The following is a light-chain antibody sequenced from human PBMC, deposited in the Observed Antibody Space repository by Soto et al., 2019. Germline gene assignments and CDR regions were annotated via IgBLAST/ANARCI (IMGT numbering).Light chain of an antibody. J-gene: IGKJ1*01. Sequence: DNAMIETADSLAKILSERVTVTCKTRQGGVSRSDNRNYLTWYQRKPGRPPKLLIYRASTRESGFPDRFRGCGSGTGITLTIGSLQAEVVAVYDCPEYYLSPKALGQGTKVEI. V-gene: IGKV4-1*01. CDR3: PEYYLSPKA. CDR1: QGGVSRSDNRNY. CDR2: RAS.